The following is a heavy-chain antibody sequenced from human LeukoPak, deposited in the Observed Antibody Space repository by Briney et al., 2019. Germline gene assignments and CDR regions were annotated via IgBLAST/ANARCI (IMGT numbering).Heavy chain of an antibody. V-gene: IGHV3-7*03. CDR3: GRDSFETDIDY. CDR1: GFSFSIYW. J-gene: IGHJ4*02. Sequence: GGSLRLSCAASGFSFSIYWMSWVRQAPGKGLEWVANIKEDGSETYYVDSLRGRFTISRDNVKNLLYLQINSLRAEDTAVYYCGRDSFETDIDYWGQGTLVTVSS. CDR2: IKEDGSET. D-gene: IGHD1-14*01.